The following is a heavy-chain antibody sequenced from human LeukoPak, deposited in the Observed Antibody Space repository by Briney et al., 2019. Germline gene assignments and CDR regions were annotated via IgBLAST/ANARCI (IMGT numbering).Heavy chain of an antibody. J-gene: IGHJ2*01. CDR1: GGTFSSYA. V-gene: IGHV1-69*04. CDR2: IIPILGIA. CDR3: ARDIPAVPAAIGFDWYFDL. Sequence: GASVKVSCKASGGTFSSYAISWVRQAPGQGLEWMGRIIPILGIANYAQKFQGRVTITADKSTSTAYMELSSLRSEDTAVYYCARDIPAVPAAIGFDWYFDLWGRGTLVTVSS. D-gene: IGHD2-2*02.